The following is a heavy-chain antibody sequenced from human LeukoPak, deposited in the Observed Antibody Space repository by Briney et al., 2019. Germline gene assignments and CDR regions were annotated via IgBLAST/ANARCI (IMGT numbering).Heavy chain of an antibody. Sequence: GESLKISCKGSGYSFTNYWIGWVRQMPGKGLEWMGIIYPGDSDTRYSPSFQGRVTISADKSISTAYLQWSSLKASDTAMYYCARLGSRHGYNWGDLWGQGTLVSVSS. CDR1: GYSFTNYW. CDR3: ARLGSRHGYNWGDL. D-gene: IGHD5-24*01. CDR2: IYPGDSDT. J-gene: IGHJ5*02. V-gene: IGHV5-51*01.